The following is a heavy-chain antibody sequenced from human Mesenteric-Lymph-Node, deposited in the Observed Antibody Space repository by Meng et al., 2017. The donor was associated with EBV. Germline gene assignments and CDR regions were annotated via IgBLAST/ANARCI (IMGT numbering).Heavy chain of an antibody. Sequence: QGEIRAAGQGVVRPVWTSDLRWVGSGGSRSSYNWWSWVRQRPGKGLEWIGEMYNSGSTNNNPSLRSRVSISVDKSKNQFSLRLSSVTAADTAVYYCAKVDGSGRSNWFDPWGQGTLVTVSS. J-gene: IGHJ5*02. CDR2: MYNSGST. CDR3: AKVDGSGRSNWFDP. V-gene: IGHV4-4*02. CDR1: GGSRSSYNW. D-gene: IGHD3-10*01.